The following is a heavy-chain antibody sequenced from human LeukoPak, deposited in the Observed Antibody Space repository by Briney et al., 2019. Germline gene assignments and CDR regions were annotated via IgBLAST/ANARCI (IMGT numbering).Heavy chain of an antibody. D-gene: IGHD3-10*01. J-gene: IGHJ4*02. Sequence: GGSVTLSCGPCGFTVWINYMMGVRGAPRGAVVWVSVIYSGGSTYYADSLKGRFTISRDNSKNTLYIQMNSLRAEDTAVYYCARDAIHYYPGYWGQGTLVTVSS. V-gene: IGHV3-53*01. CDR3: ARDAIHYYPGY. CDR1: GFTVWINY. CDR2: IYSGGST.